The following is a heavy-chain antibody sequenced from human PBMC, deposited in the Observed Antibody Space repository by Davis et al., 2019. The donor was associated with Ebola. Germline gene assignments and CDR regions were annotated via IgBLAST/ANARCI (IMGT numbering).Heavy chain of an antibody. CDR2: IIPSFGTI. J-gene: IGHJ4*02. Sequence: SVKVSCKASGGTFSSYAFTWVRQAPGQGLEWMGEIIPSFGTIIYAQKFQGRLTFTADESTNTAFMELSSLRSDDTAVYFCSSPYHTVYDTYAYYCAYWGQGTRVTVSS. CDR1: GGTFSSYA. CDR3: SSPYHTVYDTYAYYCAY. V-gene: IGHV1-69*13. D-gene: IGHD3-16*01.